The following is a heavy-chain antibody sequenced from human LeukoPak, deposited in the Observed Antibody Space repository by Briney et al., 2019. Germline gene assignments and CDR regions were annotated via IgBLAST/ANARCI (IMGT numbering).Heavy chain of an antibody. J-gene: IGHJ4*02. CDR3: PRQSYASGWNPFDY. Sequence: GGSLRLSCAASGFTFSNYAMSWVRQAPGKGLEWVSTVSGGGITTYYPDSARGRFTISRDNSKSTLYLQMNSLTAEDTAVYYCPRQSYASGWNPFDYWGQGILVTVSS. CDR1: GFTFSNYA. D-gene: IGHD6-19*01. V-gene: IGHV3-23*01. CDR2: VSGGGITT.